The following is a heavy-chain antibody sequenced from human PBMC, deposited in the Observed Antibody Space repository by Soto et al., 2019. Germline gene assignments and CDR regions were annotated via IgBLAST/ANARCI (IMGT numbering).Heavy chain of an antibody. CDR1: GGTFSSYA. J-gene: IGHJ4*02. CDR2: IIPIFGTA. V-gene: IGHV1-69*12. Sequence: QVQLLQSGAEVKKPGSSVKVSCKASGGTFSSYAISWVRQAPGQGLEWMGGIIPIFGTANYAQKFQGRVTITADESTSTAYMELSSLRSEDTAVYYCAREGHPRDGLKKTYDYWGQGTLVTVSS. CDR3: AREGHPRDGLKKTYDY.